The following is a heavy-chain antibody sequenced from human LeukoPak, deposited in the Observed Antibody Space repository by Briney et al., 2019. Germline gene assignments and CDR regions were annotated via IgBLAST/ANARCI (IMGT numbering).Heavy chain of an antibody. CDR1: GYTFTSYG. D-gene: IGHD3-10*01. Sequence: ASVKVSCKASGYTFTSYGISWVRQAPGQGLEWMGWISAYNGNTNYAQKLQGRVTMTTDTSTSTAYMELRSLRSDDTAVYYCARDRKWFGDSHDAFDIWGQGTMVTVSS. V-gene: IGHV1-18*01. CDR2: ISAYNGNT. CDR3: ARDRKWFGDSHDAFDI. J-gene: IGHJ3*02.